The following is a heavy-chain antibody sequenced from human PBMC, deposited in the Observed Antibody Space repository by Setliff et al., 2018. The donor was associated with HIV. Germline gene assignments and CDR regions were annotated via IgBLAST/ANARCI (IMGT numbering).Heavy chain of an antibody. CDR2: IGAAGYPT. V-gene: IGHV3-23*01. D-gene: IGHD3-10*01. Sequence: GGSLRLSCVASRFTFNDYWMSWVRQAPGKGLEWVSTIGAAGYPTHYAESVKGRFTISKDNSQNALYLQMNSLTDEDTAVYYCAKVFAFGVDGFDIWGQGTMVTVSS. CDR1: RFTFNDYW. CDR3: AKVFAFGVDGFDI. J-gene: IGHJ3*02.